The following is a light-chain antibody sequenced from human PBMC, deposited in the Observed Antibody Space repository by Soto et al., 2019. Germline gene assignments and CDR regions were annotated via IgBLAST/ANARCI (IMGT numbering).Light chain of an antibody. CDR3: QQSVT. Sequence: DIQMTQSPSSLSASVGDRVTITSQASQGISNYLNWYQQKPGKAPKLLIYDASNLETGVPSRFSGSGSGTDFTFTISSQQPEDIATYYCQQSVTFGGGTKVEIK. CDR2: DAS. V-gene: IGKV1-33*01. J-gene: IGKJ4*01. CDR1: QGISNY.